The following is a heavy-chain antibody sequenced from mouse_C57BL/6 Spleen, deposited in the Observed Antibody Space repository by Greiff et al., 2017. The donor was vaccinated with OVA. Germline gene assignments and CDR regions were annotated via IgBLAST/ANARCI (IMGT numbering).Heavy chain of an antibody. CDR2: IDPSDSYT. Sequence: QVQLKQPGAELVMPGASVKLSCKASGYTFTSYWMHWVKQRPGQGLEWIGEIDPSDSYTNYNQKFKGKSTLTVDKSSSTAYMQLSSLTSEDSAVYYCARSDYGSRGYFDYWGQGTTLTVSS. J-gene: IGHJ2*01. D-gene: IGHD1-1*01. V-gene: IGHV1-69*01. CDR3: ARSDYGSRGYFDY. CDR1: GYTFTSYW.